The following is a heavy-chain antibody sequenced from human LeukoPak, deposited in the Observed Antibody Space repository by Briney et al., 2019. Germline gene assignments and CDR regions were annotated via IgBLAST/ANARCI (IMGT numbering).Heavy chain of an antibody. Sequence: GASVKVSCKASGFTFTSSAMQWVRQARGQRLEWIGWIVVGSGNTNYAQKFQERVTITRDMSTSTAYMELSSLRSEGTAVYYCAARRGIAVNWFDPWGQGTLVTVSS. V-gene: IGHV1-58*02. J-gene: IGHJ5*02. CDR1: GFTFTSSA. D-gene: IGHD6-19*01. CDR3: AARRGIAVNWFDP. CDR2: IVVGSGNT.